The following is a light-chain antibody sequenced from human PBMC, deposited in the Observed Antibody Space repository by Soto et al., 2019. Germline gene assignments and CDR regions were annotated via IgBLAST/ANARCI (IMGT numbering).Light chain of an antibody. CDR3: QQYKDYTWT. CDR2: DAS. J-gene: IGKJ1*01. V-gene: IGKV1-5*01. Sequence: DIPMTQSPSTLYASVGDRVSITCRASQRVDRYLAWYQQKPGKAPQLLIYDASRLESGVPSRFSGSGSGTEFTLTISSLQPDDFTTFYCQQYKDYTWTFGQGTKVEV. CDR1: QRVDRY.